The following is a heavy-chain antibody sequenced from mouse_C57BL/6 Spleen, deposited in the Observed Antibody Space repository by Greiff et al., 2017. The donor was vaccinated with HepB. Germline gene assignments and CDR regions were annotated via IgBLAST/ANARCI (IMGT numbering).Heavy chain of an antibody. V-gene: IGHV1-50*01. J-gene: IGHJ1*03. Sequence: VQLQQSGAELVKPGASVKLSCKASGYTFTSYWMQWVKQRPGQGLEWIGEIDPSDSYTNYNQKFKGKATLTVDTSSSTAYMQLSSLTSEDSAVYYGAIYYYGISNPTAYFDVWGTGTTVTVSS. CDR3: AIYYYGISNPTAYFDV. CDR1: GYTFTSYW. D-gene: IGHD1-1*01. CDR2: IDPSDSYT.